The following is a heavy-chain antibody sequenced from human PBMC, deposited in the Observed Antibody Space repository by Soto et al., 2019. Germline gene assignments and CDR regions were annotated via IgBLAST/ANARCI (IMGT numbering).Heavy chain of an antibody. CDR2: IYNSGRT. J-gene: IGHJ4*02. Sequence: SETLSLTCTVSGGTISHYYWSWIRQPPGGGLQWIGYIYNSGRTDYNPSLKSRVTISVDMSKNQFSLDLSSVTAADTAVYYCERGTWFNPTPYYFDYWGQGALVTVSS. D-gene: IGHD1-1*01. CDR1: GGTISHYY. V-gene: IGHV4-59*01. CDR3: ERGTWFNPTPYYFDY.